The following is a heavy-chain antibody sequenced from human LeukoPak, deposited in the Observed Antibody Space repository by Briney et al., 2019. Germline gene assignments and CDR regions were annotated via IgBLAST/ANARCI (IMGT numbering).Heavy chain of an antibody. CDR2: ISNNGGYT. CDR3: AKDVGKWESLHFFDY. J-gene: IGHJ4*02. Sequence: GGSLRLSCAASGFTFSSSAMSWVRQAPGKGLEWVSAISNNGGYTCYADSVQGRFTISRDNSKSTLCLQMNSLRAEDTAVYYCAKDVGKWESLHFFDYWGQGTLVTVSS. D-gene: IGHD1-26*01. V-gene: IGHV3-23*01. CDR1: GFTFSSSA.